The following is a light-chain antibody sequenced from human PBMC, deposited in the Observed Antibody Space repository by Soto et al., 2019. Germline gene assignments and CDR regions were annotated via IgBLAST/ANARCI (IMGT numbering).Light chain of an antibody. CDR3: QQYGSSGT. CDR2: GAS. Sequence: LTQSPSSLSASVGDRVTITCRASQGISSYLAWYQQKPGQAPRLLIYGASNRATGIPDRFSGSGSGTDFTLTIGRLEPEDFAVYYCQQYGSSGTFGQGTKVDIK. J-gene: IGKJ1*01. CDR1: QGISSY. V-gene: IGKV3-20*01.